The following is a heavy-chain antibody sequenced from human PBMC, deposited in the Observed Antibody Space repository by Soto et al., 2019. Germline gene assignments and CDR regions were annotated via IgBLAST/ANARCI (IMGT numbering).Heavy chain of an antibody. D-gene: IGHD2-2*01. Sequence: GSLRPACSASGFTFSSYAMHWVRQAPGKGLEWVAAISYDGSNKYYADSVKGRFTMSRDNSKNTLYLQMNSLRAEDTAVYYCARGPSSLTRFDYWGQGTLVTVYS. CDR3: ARGPSSLTRFDY. CDR2: ISYDGSNK. CDR1: GFTFSSYA. J-gene: IGHJ4*02. V-gene: IGHV3-30-3*01.